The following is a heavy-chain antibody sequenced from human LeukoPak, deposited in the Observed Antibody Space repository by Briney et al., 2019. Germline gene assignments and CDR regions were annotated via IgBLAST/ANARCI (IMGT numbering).Heavy chain of an antibody. J-gene: IGHJ4*02. D-gene: IGHD3-3*01. V-gene: IGHV4-59*02. CDR1: GGSVSSDY. CDR2: MHSNGNS. Sequence: SETLSLTCTVSGGSVSSDYWSWIRQPPGKGLEWIGYMHSNGNSAYNPSLSSRVTVSLDTSKNQFSLRLESVTAADTAVYYCARSFWSGYYYFDYWGQGTLVTVSS. CDR3: ARSFWSGYYYFDY.